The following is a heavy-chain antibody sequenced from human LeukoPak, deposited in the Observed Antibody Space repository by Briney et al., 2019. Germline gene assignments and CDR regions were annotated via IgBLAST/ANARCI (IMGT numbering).Heavy chain of an antibody. CDR3: ARGLVPAAIECPLDY. CDR2: IRYDGSNK. V-gene: IGHV3-30*02. D-gene: IGHD2-2*01. CDR1: GFTFSSYT. Sequence: PGGSLRLSCAASGFTFSSYTLHWVRQAPGKGLEWVAFIRYDGSNKYYADSVKGRFTISRDNSKNTLYLQMNSLRAEDTAVYYSARGLVPAAIECPLDYRGQGTLVTVSS. J-gene: IGHJ4*02.